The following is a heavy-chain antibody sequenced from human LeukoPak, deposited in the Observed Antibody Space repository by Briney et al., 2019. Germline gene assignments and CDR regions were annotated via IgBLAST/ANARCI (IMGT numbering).Heavy chain of an antibody. D-gene: IGHD6-13*01. CDR1: GFTFSSYA. Sequence: GGSLRLSCTASGFTFSSYAMTWVRQAPGKGLEWVSGISGSGGSIDYADSVKGRFTIDRDNSKNTLHLQMNSLRAEDTAVYYCARVGSSISRHWLEPWGQGTLVTVSS. V-gene: IGHV3-23*01. J-gene: IGHJ5*02. CDR3: ARVGSSISRHWLEP. CDR2: ISGSGGSI.